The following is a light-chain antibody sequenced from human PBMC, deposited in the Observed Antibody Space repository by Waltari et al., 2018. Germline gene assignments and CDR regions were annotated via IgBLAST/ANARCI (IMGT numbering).Light chain of an antibody. J-gene: IGLJ3*02. CDR2: ENN. CDR1: PPPLSPHS. CDR3: GTWDSSLSAGL. Sequence: SVLTPPPSVSPAPAPHVTISSSAPPPPLSPHSLSSYQQLPGTDTKLRIYENNKRPAGIPDRFSGSKSGTSATLGITGLQTGDEADYYCGTWDSSLSAGLFGGGTKLTVL. V-gene: IGLV1-51*02.